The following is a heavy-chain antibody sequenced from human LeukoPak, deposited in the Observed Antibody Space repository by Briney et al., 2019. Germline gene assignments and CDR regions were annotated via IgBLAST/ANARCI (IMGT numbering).Heavy chain of an antibody. V-gene: IGHV3-30*18. J-gene: IGHJ4*02. CDR3: AKDRGYGEHEPFES. CDR2: ASHDEVGK. D-gene: IGHD4-17*01. Sequence: PGRSLRLSCAASGFTFSSYGMHWVRQAPGKGLEWVAVASHDEVGKQFADSVKGRFTLSRDNSRDSVHLQMNRLRDEDTGVYFCAKDRGYGEHEPFESWGQGSLVTVSS. CDR1: GFTFSSYG.